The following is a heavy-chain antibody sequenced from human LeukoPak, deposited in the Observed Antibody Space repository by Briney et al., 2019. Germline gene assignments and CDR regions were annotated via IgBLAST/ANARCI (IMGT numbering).Heavy chain of an antibody. CDR2: ISNDGSNT. V-gene: IGHV3-30*18. J-gene: IGHJ4*02. Sequence: PTGGSLRLSCAASGFTFTTYSFYWVRQAPGKGLEWVAFISNDGSNTNYADSVKGRFTISRDNAKNSLYLEMNSLRPEDTALYYCAKGSGRCWTFLDYWGQGAPVTVSS. CDR1: GFTFTTYS. CDR3: AKGSGRCWTFLDY. D-gene: IGHD2-15*01.